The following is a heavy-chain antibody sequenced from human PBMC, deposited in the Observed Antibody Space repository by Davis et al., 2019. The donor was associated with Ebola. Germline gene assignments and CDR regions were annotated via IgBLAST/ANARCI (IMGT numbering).Heavy chain of an antibody. CDR2: IVVGSGNT. V-gene: IGHV1-58*01. CDR3: AAEGGYGDYSSFDY. CDR1: GFTFTSSA. Sequence: AALVKVSCKASGFTFTSSAVQWVRQARGQRLEWIGWIVVGSGNTNYAQKFQERVTITRDMSTSTAYMELSSLRSEDTAVYYYAAEGGYGDYSSFDYWGQGTLVTVSS. D-gene: IGHD4-17*01. J-gene: IGHJ4*02.